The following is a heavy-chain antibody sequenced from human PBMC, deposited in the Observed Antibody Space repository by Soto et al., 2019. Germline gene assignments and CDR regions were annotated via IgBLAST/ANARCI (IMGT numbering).Heavy chain of an antibody. Sequence: ETLSLTCTVSGGSISSYYWSWIRQPPGKGLEWIGYIYYSGSTNYNPSLKSRVTISVDTSKNQFSLKLSSVTAADTAVYYCASYTEEAYFDYWGQGTLVTVSS. CDR2: IYYSGST. CDR1: GGSISSYY. CDR3: ASYTEEAYFDY. D-gene: IGHD3-16*01. V-gene: IGHV4-59*01. J-gene: IGHJ4*02.